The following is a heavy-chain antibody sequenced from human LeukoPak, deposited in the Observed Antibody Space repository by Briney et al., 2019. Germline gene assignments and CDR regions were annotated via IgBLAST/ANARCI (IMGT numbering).Heavy chain of an antibody. D-gene: IGHD3-10*01. J-gene: IGHJ4*02. Sequence: GGSLRLSCAASGFTFSNYAMDWVRQAPGKGLEWVAIISYDGSNKYYADSVKGRFAISRDNSKSTLYLQMNSLRVEDTAVYYCTKGESVGFGFEEFPLDFWGQGTLVTVSS. V-gene: IGHV3-30-3*02. CDR2: ISYDGSNK. CDR3: TKGESVGFGFEEFPLDF. CDR1: GFTFSNYA.